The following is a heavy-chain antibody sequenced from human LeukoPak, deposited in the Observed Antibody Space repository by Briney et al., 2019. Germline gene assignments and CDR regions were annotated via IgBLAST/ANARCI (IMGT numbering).Heavy chain of an antibody. CDR3: ARDWAGSSFDY. V-gene: IGHV3-21*01. CDR2: ISSTSSYI. Sequence: GGSLRLSCAASGFTFSSYSINWVRQAPGKGLEWVSSISSTSSYIYYADSVKGRFTISRDNAKNTVYLQMKSLRAEDTAVCYCARDWAGSSFDYWGQGALVTVSS. CDR1: GFTFSSYS. J-gene: IGHJ4*02. D-gene: IGHD3-10*01.